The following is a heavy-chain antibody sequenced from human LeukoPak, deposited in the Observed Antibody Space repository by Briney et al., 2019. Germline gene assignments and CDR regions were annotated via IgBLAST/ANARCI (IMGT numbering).Heavy chain of an antibody. V-gene: IGHV4-4*07. Sequence: PSQTLSLTRTVSGGSISGYYWSWIRQPAGHGLEWIGRIYTSGSTNYNPSLKSRLAISLDKSRNQFSLKLSSVTAADTAVYYCARERPTVTTEVDSWGQGILVTVSS. CDR2: IYTSGST. CDR3: ARERPTVTTEVDS. CDR1: GGSISGYY. J-gene: IGHJ4*02. D-gene: IGHD4-17*01.